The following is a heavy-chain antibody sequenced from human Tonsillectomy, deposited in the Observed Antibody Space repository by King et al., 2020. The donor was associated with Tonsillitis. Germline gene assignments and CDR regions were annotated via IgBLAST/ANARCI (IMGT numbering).Heavy chain of an antibody. CDR1: GFTFSSYD. Sequence: VQLVESGGGLVQPGGSLRLSCAASGFTFSSYDMHWVRQATGKGLEWVSVIGTAGDTYYPGSVKGRFTISRENAKNSLYLQMNSLRAGDTAVYYCARGIYSSSWYRPYYYYMDVWGKGTTVTVSS. J-gene: IGHJ6*03. CDR2: IGTAGDT. D-gene: IGHD6-13*01. V-gene: IGHV3-13*04. CDR3: ARGIYSSSWYRPYYYYMDV.